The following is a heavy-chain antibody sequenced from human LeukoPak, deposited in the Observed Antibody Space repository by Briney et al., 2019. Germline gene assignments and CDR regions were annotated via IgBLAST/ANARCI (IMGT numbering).Heavy chain of an antibody. Sequence: PSETLSPTCAVYGGSFSGYYWSWIRQPPGKGLEWIGEINHSGSTNYNPSLKSRVTISVDTSKNQFSLKLSSVTAADTAVYYCARLRSELGYYYDSSGYYDYWGQGTLVTVSS. CDR2: INHSGST. CDR1: GGSFSGYY. J-gene: IGHJ4*02. CDR3: ARLRSELGYYYDSSGYYDY. D-gene: IGHD3-22*01. V-gene: IGHV4-34*01.